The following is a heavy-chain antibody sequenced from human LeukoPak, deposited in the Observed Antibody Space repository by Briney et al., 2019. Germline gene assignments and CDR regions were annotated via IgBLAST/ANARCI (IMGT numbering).Heavy chain of an antibody. V-gene: IGHV1-2*02. CDR1: GCTFTGYY. D-gene: IGHD6-19*01. Sequence: GASAKVSCKASGCTFTGYYMHWVRQAPGQGLEWMGWINPNSGGTNYAQKFQGRVTMTRDTSISTAYMELSRLRSDDTAVYYCAREGPASSGWYKVFDYWGQGTLVTVSS. CDR2: INPNSGGT. J-gene: IGHJ4*02. CDR3: AREGPASSGWYKVFDY.